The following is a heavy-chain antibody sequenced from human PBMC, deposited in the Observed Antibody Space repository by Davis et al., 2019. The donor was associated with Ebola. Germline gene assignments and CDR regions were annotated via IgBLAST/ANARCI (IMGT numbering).Heavy chain of an antibody. CDR1: GFNFSHYA. J-gene: IGHJ5*02. D-gene: IGHD3-16*01. V-gene: IGHV3-23*01. CDR2: ISGSGKTT. CDR3: AKDKGFWVPPDWFGP. Sequence: GESLKISCAVSGFNFSHYAMSWVRQAPGKGLEWVACISGSGKTTYYADSMEGRFNISRDNSKNTLSLQMNSVRGEDTAVYYCAKDKGFWVPPDWFGPWGQGVQVTVSS.